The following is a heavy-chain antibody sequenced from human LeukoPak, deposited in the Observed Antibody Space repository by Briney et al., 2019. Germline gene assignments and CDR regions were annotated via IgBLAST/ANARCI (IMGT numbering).Heavy chain of an antibody. J-gene: IGHJ4*02. CDR2: ISSSSSYI. CDR3: LGDPLDFWSGSTSRSDY. CDR1: GFTFSSYS. V-gene: IGHV3-21*01. Sequence: GGSLRLSCAASGFTFSSYSMNWVRQAPGKGLEWVSSISSSSSYIYYADSVKGRFTISRDNAKNSLYLQMNSLRAEDTAVYYCLGDPLDFWSGSTSRSDYWGQGTLVTVSS. D-gene: IGHD3-3*01.